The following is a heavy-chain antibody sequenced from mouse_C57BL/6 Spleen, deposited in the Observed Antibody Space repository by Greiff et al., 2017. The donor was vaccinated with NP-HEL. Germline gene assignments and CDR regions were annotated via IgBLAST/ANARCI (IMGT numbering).Heavy chain of an antibody. CDR3: ARSYDYDGGWYFDV. CDR1: GFTFSDYG. V-gene: IGHV5-17*01. D-gene: IGHD2-4*01. CDR2: ISSGSSTI. J-gene: IGHJ1*03. Sequence: EVQLQESGGGLVKPGGSLKLSCAASGFTFSDYGMHWVRQAPEKGLEWVAYISSGSSTIYYADTVKGRFTISRDNAKNTLFLQMTSLRSEDTAMYYCARSYDYDGGWYFDVWGTGTTVTVSS.